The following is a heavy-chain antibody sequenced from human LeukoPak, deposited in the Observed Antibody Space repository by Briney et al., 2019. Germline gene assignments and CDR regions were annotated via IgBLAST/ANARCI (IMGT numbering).Heavy chain of an antibody. CDR3: TRDRGVYSGYDSHYFDY. Sequence: GGSLRLSCTASGFTFGDYAMNWFRQAPGTGLEWVGFIRSKAYGGTTEYAASVKGRFTISGDDSKSIANLQMNSLKREDTAVYYCTRDRGVYSGYDSHYFDYWGQGTLVTVSS. CDR2: IRSKAYGGTT. D-gene: IGHD5-12*01. CDR1: GFTFGDYA. V-gene: IGHV3-49*03. J-gene: IGHJ4*02.